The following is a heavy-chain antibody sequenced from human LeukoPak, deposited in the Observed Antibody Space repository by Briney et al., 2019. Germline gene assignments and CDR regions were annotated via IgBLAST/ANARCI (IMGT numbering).Heavy chain of an antibody. CDR3: TTANYYDGSVLEY. CDR1: GFTFKNAW. Sequence: PGGSLRLSCAASGFTFKNAWMSWVRQAPGKGPGWVGRLKSKTDGGATDYAAPVKGRITISRDDSKNRLYLQMNSLKTEDTAVYYCTTANYYDGSVLEYWGQGTLVTVSS. J-gene: IGHJ4*02. V-gene: IGHV3-15*01. D-gene: IGHD3-22*01. CDR2: LKSKTDGGAT.